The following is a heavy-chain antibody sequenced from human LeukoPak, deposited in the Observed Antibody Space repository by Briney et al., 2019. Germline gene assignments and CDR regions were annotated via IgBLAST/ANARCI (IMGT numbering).Heavy chain of an antibody. CDR2: IYYSGST. Sequence: SETLSLTCTVSGGSISSSSYYWGWIRQPPGKGLEWIGSIYYSGSTYYNPSLKSRVTISVYTSKNQFSLMLSSVTAADTAVYYCARHLYPHFDYWGQGTLVTVSS. J-gene: IGHJ4*02. CDR1: GGSISSSSYY. CDR3: ARHLYPHFDY. V-gene: IGHV4-39*01.